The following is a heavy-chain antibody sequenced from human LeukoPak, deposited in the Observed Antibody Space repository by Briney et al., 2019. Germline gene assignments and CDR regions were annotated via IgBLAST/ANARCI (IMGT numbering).Heavy chain of an antibody. CDR2: INPNSGGT. D-gene: IGHD3-3*01. CDR1: GYTSTGYY. Sequence: ASVKVSCKASGYTSTGYYMHWVRQAPGQGLEWMGWINPNSGGTNYAQKFQGRVTMTRDTSISTAYMELSRLRSDDTAVYYCARDGRTYYDFWSGYFAHDAFDIWGQGTMVTVSS. V-gene: IGHV1-2*02. J-gene: IGHJ3*02. CDR3: ARDGRTYYDFWSGYFAHDAFDI.